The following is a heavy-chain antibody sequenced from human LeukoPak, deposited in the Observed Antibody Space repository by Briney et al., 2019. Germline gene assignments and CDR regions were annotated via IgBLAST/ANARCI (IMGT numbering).Heavy chain of an antibody. J-gene: IGHJ5*02. CDR2: INTNTGNP. CDR3: ARDRWFGEIKDAFDP. Sequence: AASVKVSCKASGDTFTNFGFSWVRQAPGQGLEWMGWINTNTGNPTYAQGFTGRFVFSLDTSVSTAYLQISSLKAEDTAVYYCARDRWFGEIKDAFDPWGQGTLVTVSS. D-gene: IGHD3-10*01. V-gene: IGHV7-4-1*02. CDR1: GDTFTNFG.